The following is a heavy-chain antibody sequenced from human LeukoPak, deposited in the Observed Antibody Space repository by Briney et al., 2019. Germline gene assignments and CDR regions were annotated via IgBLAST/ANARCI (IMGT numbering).Heavy chain of an antibody. D-gene: IGHD6-19*01. CDR3: AKDMNSWRDGSGLGDYFDY. J-gene: IGHJ4*02. CDR1: GGSISSSNYY. CDR2: IYYSGST. Sequence: PSETPSLTCTVSGGSISSSNYYWGWIRQPPGKGLEWIGSIYYSGSTYYNSSLKSRVTISVDTSKNQFSLKLSSVTAADTAVYYCAKDMNSWRDGSGLGDYFDYWGQGTLVTVSS. V-gene: IGHV4-39*05.